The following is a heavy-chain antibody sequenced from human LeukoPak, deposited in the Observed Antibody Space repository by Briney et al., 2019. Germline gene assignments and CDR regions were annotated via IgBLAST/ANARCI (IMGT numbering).Heavy chain of an antibody. CDR1: GFTFSNCG. Sequence: PGGPLRLSCAASGFTFSNCGMHWVRQAPGKGLEGVAVISYDGSNKYYADSVKGRFTISRDNSKNTLYLQMNSLRVEDTAVYYCAKEQKEVALYYFEHWGQGTLVTVSS. CDR2: ISYDGSNK. D-gene: IGHD5-12*01. CDR3: AKEQKEVALYYFEH. V-gene: IGHV3-30*18. J-gene: IGHJ4*02.